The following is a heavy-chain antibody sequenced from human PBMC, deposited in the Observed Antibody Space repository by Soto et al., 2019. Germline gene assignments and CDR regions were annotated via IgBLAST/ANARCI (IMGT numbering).Heavy chain of an antibody. D-gene: IGHD3-22*01. CDR2: IYYSGST. CDR3: ARDRYYYDSSGYLIAGYYFDY. CDR1: GGSISSGGYY. V-gene: IGHV4-31*03. Sequence: SETLSLTCTVSGGSISSGGYYWSRIRQHPGKGLEWIGYIYYSGSTYYNPSLKSRVTISVDTSKNQFSLKLSSVTAADTAVYYCARDRYYYDSSGYLIAGYYFDYWGQGTLVTVSS. J-gene: IGHJ4*02.